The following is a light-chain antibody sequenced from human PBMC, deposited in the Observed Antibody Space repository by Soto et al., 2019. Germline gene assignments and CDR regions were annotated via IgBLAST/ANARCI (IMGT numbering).Light chain of an antibody. Sequence: QSVLTQPPSVSGSPGQSVAISCTGTSSDVGGYNYVSWYQQHPGKAPKFMIYDVTKRPSGAPDRFSGSKSGNTASLTISGLQAEDEADYYCCSYAGTSYVFGTGTKLTVL. CDR3: CSYAGTSYV. J-gene: IGLJ1*01. CDR2: DVT. CDR1: SSDVGGYNY. V-gene: IGLV2-11*01.